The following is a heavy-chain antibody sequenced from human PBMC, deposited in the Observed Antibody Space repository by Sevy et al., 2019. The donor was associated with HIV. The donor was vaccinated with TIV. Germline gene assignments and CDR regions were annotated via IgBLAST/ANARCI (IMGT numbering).Heavy chain of an antibody. CDR1: GFKFGNYA. Sequence: GGSLRLSCAASGFKFGNYAMAWVRQAPGQGLVWVSAISVSGRLSYADSVKGRFTISRDSSKKMIYLHLNSLRADDTATYYCAKDGYSSGLLYDFDHWGQGTLVTVSS. CDR2: ISVSGRL. J-gene: IGHJ4*02. D-gene: IGHD6-19*01. V-gene: IGHV3-23*01. CDR3: AKDGYSSGLLYDFDH.